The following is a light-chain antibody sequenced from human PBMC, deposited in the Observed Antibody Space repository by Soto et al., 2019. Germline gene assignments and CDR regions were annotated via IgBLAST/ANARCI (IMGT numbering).Light chain of an antibody. J-gene: IGKJ1*01. CDR1: QSIISSY. Sequence: EIVFTQSPGTLSLSPGERATLSCSASQSIISSYLAWYQQKPGQAPRLLIYAASSRATGIPDRFSGSGSGTDFTLTISRLEPDDFAVYYCQHYGRSPTWTFGQGTK. CDR2: AAS. V-gene: IGKV3-20*01. CDR3: QHYGRSPTWT.